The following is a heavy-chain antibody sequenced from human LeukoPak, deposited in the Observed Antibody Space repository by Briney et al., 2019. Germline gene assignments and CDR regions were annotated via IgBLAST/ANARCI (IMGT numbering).Heavy chain of an antibody. Sequence: GGSLRLSCAASGFTFSSYGFHWVRQAPGKGLEWVAVIWCDGSKKYYADSVRGRFTISRDKNTLYLQMNSLRAEDTAVYYCARDPAVAGYYFDYWGQGTLVTVSS. CDR2: IWCDGSKK. CDR3: ARDPAVAGYYFDY. J-gene: IGHJ4*02. CDR1: GFTFSSYG. V-gene: IGHV3-33*01. D-gene: IGHD6-19*01.